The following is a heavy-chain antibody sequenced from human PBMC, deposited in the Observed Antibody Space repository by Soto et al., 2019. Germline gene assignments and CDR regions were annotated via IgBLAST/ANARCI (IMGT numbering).Heavy chain of an antibody. Sequence: SETLSLTCTVSGGSISSSSYYWGWIRQPPGKGLEWIGSIYYSGSTYYNPSLKSRVTISVDTSKNQFSLKPSSVTAADTAVYYCASRKSYYDSSGYLLQYFDYWGQGTLVTVSS. CDR3: ASRKSYYDSSGYLLQYFDY. CDR2: IYYSGST. J-gene: IGHJ4*02. CDR1: GGSISSSSYY. V-gene: IGHV4-39*01. D-gene: IGHD3-22*01.